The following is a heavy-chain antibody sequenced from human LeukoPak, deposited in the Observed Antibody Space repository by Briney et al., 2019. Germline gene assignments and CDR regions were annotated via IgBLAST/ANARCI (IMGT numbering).Heavy chain of an antibody. CDR2: ISSSGTTI. Sequence: GGSLRLSCAASGFTFSSYEMIWVRQPPGKGLGWISYISSSGTTIYYADSVKGRFTISRDNSKNTLYLQMGSLRAEDMAVYYCARDLYCSSTSCYIDWGQGTLVTVSS. V-gene: IGHV3-48*03. J-gene: IGHJ4*02. D-gene: IGHD2-2*02. CDR1: GFTFSSYE. CDR3: ARDLYCSSTSCYID.